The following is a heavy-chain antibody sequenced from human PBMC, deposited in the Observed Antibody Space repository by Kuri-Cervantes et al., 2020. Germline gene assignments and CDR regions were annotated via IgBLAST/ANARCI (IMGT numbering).Heavy chain of an antibody. Sequence: ASVKVSCKASGYMFAAYGITWVRQAPGQGLEWMGWTSSYHDKTHYAQRFQGRVTMTTDTSTSTAYMELRSLRSDDTAVYYCARALADYGDYPGSYWGQGTLVTVSS. CDR2: TSSYHDKT. CDR3: ARALADYGDYPGSY. V-gene: IGHV1-18*01. D-gene: IGHD4-17*01. J-gene: IGHJ4*02. CDR1: GYMFAAYG.